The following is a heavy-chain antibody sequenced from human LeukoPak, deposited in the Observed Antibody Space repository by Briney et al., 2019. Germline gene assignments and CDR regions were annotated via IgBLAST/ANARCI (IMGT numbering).Heavy chain of an antibody. D-gene: IGHD4-17*01. Sequence: SGGSLRLSCTASGFTFSTYSMNWVRQAPGKGLEWVSAISGSGGSTYYADSVKGRFTISRDNSKNTLYLQMNSLRAEDTAVYYCAKGVTTVTKSSFDYWGQGTLVTVSS. J-gene: IGHJ4*02. CDR1: GFTFSTYS. V-gene: IGHV3-23*01. CDR3: AKGVTTVTKSSFDY. CDR2: ISGSGGST.